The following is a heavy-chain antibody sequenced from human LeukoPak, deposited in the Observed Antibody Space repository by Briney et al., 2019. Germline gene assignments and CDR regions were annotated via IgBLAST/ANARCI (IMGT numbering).Heavy chain of an antibody. Sequence: ASVKVSCKASGYTFTSYDINWVRQATGQGLEWMGWMNPNSGNTGYAQKFQGRVTMTRNTSISTAYMELSSLRSEDTAVYYCANSPRIAVATYYYGMDVWGQGTTVTVSS. J-gene: IGHJ6*02. CDR2: MNPNSGNT. CDR3: ANSPRIAVATYYYGMDV. V-gene: IGHV1-8*01. CDR1: GYTFTSYD. D-gene: IGHD6-19*01.